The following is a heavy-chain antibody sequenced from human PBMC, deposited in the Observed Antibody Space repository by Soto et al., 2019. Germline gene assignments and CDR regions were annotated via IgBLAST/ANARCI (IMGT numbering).Heavy chain of an antibody. CDR2: IWYDGSNK. D-gene: IGHD6-13*01. V-gene: IGHV3-33*08. CDR3: ATNLPSAAGTPDAFDI. Sequence: PGGSLRLSCAASGFTFSSYGMHWVRQAPGKGLEWVAVIWYDGSNKYYADSVKGRFTISRDNSKNTLYLQMNSLRAEDTAVYYCATNLPSAAGTPDAFDIWGQGTMVTVSS. J-gene: IGHJ3*02. CDR1: GFTFSSYG.